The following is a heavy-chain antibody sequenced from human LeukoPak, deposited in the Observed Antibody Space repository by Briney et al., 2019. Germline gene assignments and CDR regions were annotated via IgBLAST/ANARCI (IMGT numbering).Heavy chain of an antibody. CDR2: INPNSGGT. V-gene: IGHV1-2*02. D-gene: IGHD3-3*01. J-gene: IGHJ5*02. Sequence: ASVKVSCKASGYTFTGYYMHWVRQAPGQGLEWMGWINPNSGGTNYAQKFQGRVTMTRVTSISTAYMELSRLRSDDTAVYYCASGRITIFGVVENWFDPWGQGTLVTVSS. CDR1: GYTFTGYY. CDR3: ASGRITIFGVVENWFDP.